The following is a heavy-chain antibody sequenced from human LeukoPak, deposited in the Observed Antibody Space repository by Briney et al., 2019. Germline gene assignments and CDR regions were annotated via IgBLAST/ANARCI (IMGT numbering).Heavy chain of an antibody. CDR1: GDSVASGGYY. V-gene: IGHV4-61*08. Sequence: SETLSLTCTVSGDSVASGGYYWNWIRQPPGKGLEWIGCIYYSVSTNYNLSLKSRVTISVDTSENQFSLKLSSVTAADTAVYYCARGQIMITFGGVIAINWFDPWGQGTLVPVSS. CDR3: ARGQIMITFGGVIAINWFDP. D-gene: IGHD3-16*02. J-gene: IGHJ5*02. CDR2: IYYSVST.